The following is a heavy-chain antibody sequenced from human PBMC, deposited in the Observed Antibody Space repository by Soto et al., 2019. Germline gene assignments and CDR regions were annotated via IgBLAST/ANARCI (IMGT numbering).Heavy chain of an antibody. CDR1: GGSIISSSYY. J-gene: IGHJ3*02. CDR3: ARLTYDFWSGYPSPDAFDI. V-gene: IGHV4-39*01. D-gene: IGHD3-3*01. CDR2: IYYSGST. Sequence: ALETLSLTCTFSGGSIISSSYYWGWIRQPPGKGLEWIGSIYYSGSTYYNPSLKSRVTISVDTSKNQFSLKLSSVTAADTAVYYCARLTYDFWSGYPSPDAFDIWGQGTMVTVSS.